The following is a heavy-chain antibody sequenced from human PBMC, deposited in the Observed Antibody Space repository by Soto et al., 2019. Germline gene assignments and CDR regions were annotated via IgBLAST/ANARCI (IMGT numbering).Heavy chain of an antibody. CDR3: ERWGTTGGLAV. CDR1: GFTFRSDV. V-gene: IGHV3-30*19. CDR2: TSYDGSNT. J-gene: IGHJ4*02. D-gene: IGHD3-16*01. Sequence: QVQLVESWGGVGQPVTSLSLSCGGSGFTFRSDVIHWVRQAPGKGLEWVALTSYDGSNTYYDDSVKGRFTISRDNSRNTVVLQMDSLRIEDTALYYCERWGTTGGLAVGGQGTLVSVSS.